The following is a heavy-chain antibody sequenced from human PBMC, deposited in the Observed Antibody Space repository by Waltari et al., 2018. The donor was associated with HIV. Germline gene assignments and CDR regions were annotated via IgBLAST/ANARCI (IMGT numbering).Heavy chain of an antibody. V-gene: IGHV4-61*02. CDR3: ARAYYDFWSGTGSSGNWFDP. Sequence: QVQLQESGPGLVTPSQTLSLTCTVSGGSIRSGSYYWRWIRQPAGKGLELIGRIYTSGSTNYNPSLESRVTISVDTSRNQFSLKLRSVTAADTAVYYCARAYYDFWSGTGSSGNWFDPWGQGTLVTVSS. J-gene: IGHJ5*02. CDR1: GGSIRSGSYY. D-gene: IGHD3-3*01. CDR2: IYTSGST.